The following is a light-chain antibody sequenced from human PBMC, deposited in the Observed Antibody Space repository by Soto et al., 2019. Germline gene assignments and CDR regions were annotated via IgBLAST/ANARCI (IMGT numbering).Light chain of an antibody. Sequence: QSALTQPASVSGSPGQSTTISCTGTSSDVGSYNLISWYQQYPGKAPKLMIYEVSKRPSGVSNRFSGSKSGNTASLTISGLQAEDEADYYCCSYAGSSTFYVFGTGTKVTVL. CDR3: CSYAGSSTFYV. CDR2: EVS. J-gene: IGLJ1*01. CDR1: SSDVGSYNL. V-gene: IGLV2-23*02.